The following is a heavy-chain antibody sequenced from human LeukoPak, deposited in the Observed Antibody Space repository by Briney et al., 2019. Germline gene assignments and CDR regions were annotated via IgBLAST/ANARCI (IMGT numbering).Heavy chain of an antibody. D-gene: IGHD3-10*01. CDR2: IDYSGST. J-gene: IGHJ3*02. CDR1: GASIRSSSYY. V-gene: IGHV4-39*02. CDR3: ARESWFGTPDAFDI. Sequence: SETLSLTCTVSGASIRSSSYYWGWIRQPSGKGLEWIGSIDYSGSTYYNPSLKSRVTKSVDTSKNQFSLKLRSVTAADTAVYYCARESWFGTPDAFDIWGQGTMVTVS.